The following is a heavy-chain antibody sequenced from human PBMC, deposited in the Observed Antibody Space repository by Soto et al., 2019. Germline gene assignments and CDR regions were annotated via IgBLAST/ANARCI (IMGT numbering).Heavy chain of an antibody. J-gene: IGHJ4*02. D-gene: IGHD5-12*01. CDR2: INPILGTP. CDR1: GLTSSSSA. V-gene: IGHV1-69*13. Sequence: SVKVSCKASGLTSSSSAISWVRQAPGQGPEWMGGINPILGTPDYAPKFQGRVTITADESTSTVYMDLGSLRSEDTAMYYCARGGVDVVAKSAFDYWGQGTLITVSS. CDR3: ARGGVDVVAKSAFDY.